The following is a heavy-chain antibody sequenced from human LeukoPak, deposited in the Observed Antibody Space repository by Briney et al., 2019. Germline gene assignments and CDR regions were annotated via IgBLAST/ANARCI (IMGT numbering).Heavy chain of an antibody. V-gene: IGHV3-21*01. CDR2: ISSSSSYI. Sequence: PGGSLRLSCAASGFTFSGYSMNWVRQAPGKGLEWVSSISSSSSYIYYADSVKGRFTISRDNAKNSLYLQMNSLRAEDTAVYYCASYGYCSSTSCYNFDYWGQGTLVTVSS. D-gene: IGHD2-2*03. CDR1: GFTFSGYS. CDR3: ASYGYCSSTSCYNFDY. J-gene: IGHJ4*02.